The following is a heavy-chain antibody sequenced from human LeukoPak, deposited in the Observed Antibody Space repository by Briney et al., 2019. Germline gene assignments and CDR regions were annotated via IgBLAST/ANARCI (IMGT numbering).Heavy chain of an antibody. CDR2: INPSGGST. V-gene: IGHV1-46*01. CDR3: AKEGTFRVGSMDV. Sequence: ASVKVSCKASGYTFTSYYMHWVRQAPGQGLEWMGIINPSGGSTSYAQKFQGRVTMTRDTSTSTVYMELNSLRAEDTAVYYCAKEGTFRVGSMDVWGQGTTVTVSS. D-gene: IGHD1-1*01. J-gene: IGHJ6*02. CDR1: GYTFTSYY.